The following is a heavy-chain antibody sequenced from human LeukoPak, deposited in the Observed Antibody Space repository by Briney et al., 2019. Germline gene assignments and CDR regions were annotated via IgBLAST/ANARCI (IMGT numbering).Heavy chain of an antibody. CDR2: IKQDGSEK. J-gene: IGHJ4*02. V-gene: IGHV3-7*03. CDR3: ATSKNYDSSGYYRFDY. D-gene: IGHD3-22*01. CDR1: GFSFTYSW. Sequence: QAGGSLRLSCAASGFSFTYSWMAWVRQTPEKGLEWVANIKQDGSEKYYLDSVKGRFTISRDNSKNTLYLQMNSLRAEDTAVYYCATSKNYDSSGYYRFDYWGQGTLVTVSS.